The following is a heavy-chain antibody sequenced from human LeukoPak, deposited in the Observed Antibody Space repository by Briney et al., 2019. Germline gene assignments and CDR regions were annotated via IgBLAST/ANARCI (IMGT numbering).Heavy chain of an antibody. D-gene: IGHD1-1*01. J-gene: IGHJ4*02. V-gene: IGHV4-34*01. CDR2: ISHSGRT. CDR1: GVSFTGYY. Sequence: PSDTLSLTCAVSGVSFTGYYWSWIRQPPGKGPEWIGEISHSGRTAYNPALKSRVAISLDTSKYQFSLKLSFVSAADTAVYYCTRTSPGIPLDFWGQGTLVTVSS. CDR3: TRTSPGIPLDF.